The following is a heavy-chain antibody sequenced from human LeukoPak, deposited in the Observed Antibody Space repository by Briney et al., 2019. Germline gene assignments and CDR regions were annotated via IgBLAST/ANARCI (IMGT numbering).Heavy chain of an antibody. CDR1: GFTFSSYA. Sequence: GGSLRLSCAASGFTFSSYAMSWVRQAPGKGLEWVSAISGSGGSTYYADSVKGRFTISRDNSKNTLYLQMNSLRAEDTAVYYCAKSWYDSSGYYPPGLDYWGQGTLVTVSS. V-gene: IGHV3-23*01. CDR3: AKSWYDSSGYYPPGLDY. J-gene: IGHJ4*02. CDR2: ISGSGGST. D-gene: IGHD3-22*01.